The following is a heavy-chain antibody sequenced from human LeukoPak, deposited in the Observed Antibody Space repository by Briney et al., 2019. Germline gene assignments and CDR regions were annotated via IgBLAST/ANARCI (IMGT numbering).Heavy chain of an antibody. CDR1: GGSISSYY. J-gene: IGHJ5*02. D-gene: IGHD2-2*01. Sequence: SETLSLTCTVSGGSISSYYWSWIRQPPGKGLEWIGYIYYSGSTNYNPSLKSRVTISVDTSKNQFSLKLSSVTAADTAVYYCARAAVVVPAADGGNWFDPWGQGTLVTVSS. V-gene: IGHV4-59*01. CDR3: ARAAVVVPAADGGNWFDP. CDR2: IYYSGST.